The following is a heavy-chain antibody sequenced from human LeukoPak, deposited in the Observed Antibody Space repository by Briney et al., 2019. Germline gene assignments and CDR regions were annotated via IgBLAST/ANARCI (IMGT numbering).Heavy chain of an antibody. D-gene: IGHD5-18*01. CDR1: GFTFSTYA. J-gene: IGHJ3*02. CDR3: ARDRGWIQHDI. Sequence: GGSLRLSCAASGFTFSTYAMSWVRQAPGKGLEWVAAINAGGVGTYNPNSARGRFTISRDNAKNSLFLQMNSLRAEDTAVYYCARDRGWIQHDIWGQGTMVTVSS. CDR2: INAGGVGT. V-gene: IGHV3-23*01.